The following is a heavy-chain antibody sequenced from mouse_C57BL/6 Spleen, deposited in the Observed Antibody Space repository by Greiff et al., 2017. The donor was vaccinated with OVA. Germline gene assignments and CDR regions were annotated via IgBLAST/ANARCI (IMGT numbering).Heavy chain of an antibody. CDR2: ISYDGSN. CDR3: ARGDTTVVEGFDY. CDR1: GYSITSGYY. Sequence: EVKLMESGPGLVKPSQSLSLTCSVTGYSITSGYYWNWIRQFPGNKLEWMGYISYDGSNNYNPSLKNRISITRDTSKNQFFLKLNSVTTEDTATYYCARGDTTVVEGFDYWGQGTTLTVSS. D-gene: IGHD1-1*01. V-gene: IGHV3-6*01. J-gene: IGHJ2*01.